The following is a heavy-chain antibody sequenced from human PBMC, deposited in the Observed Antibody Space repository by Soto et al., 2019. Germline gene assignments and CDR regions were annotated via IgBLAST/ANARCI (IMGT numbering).Heavy chain of an antibody. D-gene: IGHD2-15*01. CDR3: ARVVWYLAPFDY. CDR1: GYTFTSYA. Sequence: ASVKVSCKASGYTFTSYAMHWVRQAPGQRLEWMGWINAGNGHTKYSQKFQGRVTITRDTSATTAYLELNSLRSEDTAAYYCARVVWYLAPFDYWGQGTLVTDSS. J-gene: IGHJ4*02. CDR2: INAGNGHT. V-gene: IGHV1-3*01.